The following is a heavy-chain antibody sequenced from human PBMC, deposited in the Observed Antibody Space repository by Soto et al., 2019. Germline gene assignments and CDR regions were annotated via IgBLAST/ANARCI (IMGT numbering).Heavy chain of an antibody. CDR2: IYYSGST. D-gene: IGHD2-15*01. J-gene: IGHJ4*02. CDR3: ARAGAATLSDY. V-gene: IGHV4-59*01. Sequence: SETLSLTCTVSGGSISNYYCSWIRQPPGKGLEWIGYIYYSGSTNYNPSLKSRVTISVDTSKNQFSLKLSSVTAADTAVYYCARAGAATLSDYWGQGTLVTVSS. CDR1: GGSISNYY.